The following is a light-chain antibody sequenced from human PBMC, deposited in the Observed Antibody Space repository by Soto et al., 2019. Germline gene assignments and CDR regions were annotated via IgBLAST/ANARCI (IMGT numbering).Light chain of an antibody. CDR3: LQYNNWPRT. CDR1: QSVSSN. V-gene: IGKV3-15*01. J-gene: IGKJ1*01. CDR2: GAS. Sequence: EIVMTQSPATLSVSPGERATLSCRASQSVSSNLGWHQHKPGEAPRLLIYGASTRATGIPARFSGSGSATEFTLTISSQQSEVVAVNYCLQYNNWPRTFGHGTKVVIK.